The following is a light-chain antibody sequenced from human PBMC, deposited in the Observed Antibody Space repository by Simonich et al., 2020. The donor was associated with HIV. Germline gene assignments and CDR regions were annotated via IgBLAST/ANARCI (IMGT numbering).Light chain of an antibody. J-gene: IGLJ3*02. CDR1: SGSVSTSYD. CDR3: VLYMGSGISV. V-gene: IGLV8-61*01. Sequence: QTVVTQETSSSVSPGGTVKLTCALSSGSVSTSYDPTWYHKTPGQPPRTLIYSPNIRSSGVPDRFSGSILGNKAVFTITGAQADDECDYSCVLYMGSGISVFGGGTKLTVL. CDR2: SPN.